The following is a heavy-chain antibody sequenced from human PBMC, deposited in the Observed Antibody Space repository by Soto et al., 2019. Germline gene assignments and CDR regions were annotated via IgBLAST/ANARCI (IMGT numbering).Heavy chain of an antibody. V-gene: IGHV3-23*01. CDR2: ISGSGGST. Sequence: AISGSGGSTYYADSVKGRFTISRDNSKNTLYLQMNSLRAEDTAVYYCAKDRAGALRRSNRGYGMDVWGQGTTVTVSS. D-gene: IGHD4-17*01. J-gene: IGHJ6*02. CDR3: AKDRAGALRRSNRGYGMDV.